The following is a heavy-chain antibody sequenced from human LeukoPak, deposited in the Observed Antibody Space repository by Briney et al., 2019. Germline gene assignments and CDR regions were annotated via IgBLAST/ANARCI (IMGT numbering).Heavy chain of an antibody. CDR1: GYSISSGHY. Sequence: PSETLSLTCTASGYSISSGHYWGWIRQPPGKGLEWIGSIYPSGSTYYYPSLKSRVTISLDTSKNQFSLKLTSVTAADTAVYYCARLPGRNYYVWGSHPPYDYWGQGTLVTVSS. D-gene: IGHD3-16*02. J-gene: IGHJ4*02. V-gene: IGHV4-38-2*02. CDR2: IYPSGST. CDR3: ARLPGRNYYVWGSHPPYDY.